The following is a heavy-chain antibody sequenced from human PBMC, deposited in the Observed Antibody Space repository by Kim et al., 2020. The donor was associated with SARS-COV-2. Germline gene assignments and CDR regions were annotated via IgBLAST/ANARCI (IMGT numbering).Heavy chain of an antibody. D-gene: IGHD6-13*01. Sequence: ANHAQKFQGRFTITADESTSTAYMELSSLGSEDTAVYYCARLGLSSWYHYWGQGTLVTVSS. V-gene: IGHV1-69*01. CDR2: A. CDR3: ARLGLSSWYHY. J-gene: IGHJ4*02.